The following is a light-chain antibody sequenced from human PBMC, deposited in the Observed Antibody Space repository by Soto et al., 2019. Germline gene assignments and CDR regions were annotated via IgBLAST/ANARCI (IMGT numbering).Light chain of an antibody. CDR2: EGS. J-gene: IGLJ2*01. Sequence: QSALTQPASVSGSPGQSITISCPGTSSDVGSYNLVSWYQQHPGKAPKLMIYEGSKRPSGVSNRFSGSKSGNTASLTISGLPAEDEADYYCCSYAGSSTYVVFGGGTQLTVL. CDR1: SSDVGSYNL. V-gene: IGLV2-23*01. CDR3: CSYAGSSTYVV.